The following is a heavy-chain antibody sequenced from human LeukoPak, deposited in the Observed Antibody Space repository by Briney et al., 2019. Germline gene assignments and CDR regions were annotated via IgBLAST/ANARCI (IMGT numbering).Heavy chain of an antibody. CDR1: GFTFDDYA. Sequence: GGSLRLSCAASGFTFDDYAMHWVRQAPGKGLEWVSGISWNSGSIGYADSVKGRFTISRDNSKNTLYLQMNSLRAEDTAVYYCAKDNTGSPDYWGQGTLVTVSS. CDR3: AKDNTGSPDY. CDR2: ISWNSGSI. D-gene: IGHD1-14*01. V-gene: IGHV3-9*01. J-gene: IGHJ4*02.